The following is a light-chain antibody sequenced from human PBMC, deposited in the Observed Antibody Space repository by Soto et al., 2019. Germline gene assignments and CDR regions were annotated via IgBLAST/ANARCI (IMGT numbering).Light chain of an antibody. J-gene: IGLJ2*01. CDR2: DTS. CDR1: NVGSQS. CDR3: HVYDSGTDHVV. Sequence: SYELTQPPSVSVAPGQTAGITCGGNNVGSQSVHWYQLKPGQAPVLVVYDTSDRPSGIPERFSGSNSGNTATLTISRVEAGDEADYYCHVYDSGTDHVVFDGGTKLTVL. V-gene: IGLV3-21*02.